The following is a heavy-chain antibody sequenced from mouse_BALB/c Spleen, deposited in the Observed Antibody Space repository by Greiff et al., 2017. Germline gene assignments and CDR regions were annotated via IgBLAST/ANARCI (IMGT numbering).Heavy chain of an antibody. D-gene: IGHD2-1*01. V-gene: IGHV1-7*01. CDR3: ARGNGNYVGYYAMDY. CDR2: INPSTGYT. J-gene: IGHJ4*01. Sequence: QVQLQQSGAELAKPGASVKMSCKASGYTFTSYWMHWVKQRPGQGLEWIGYINPSTGYTEYNQKFKDKATLTADKSSSTAYMQLSSLTSEDSAVYYCARGNGNYVGYYAMDYWGQGTSVTVSS. CDR1: GYTFTSYW.